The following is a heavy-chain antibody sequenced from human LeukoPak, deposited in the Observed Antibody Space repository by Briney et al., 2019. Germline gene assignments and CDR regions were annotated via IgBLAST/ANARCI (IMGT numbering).Heavy chain of an antibody. CDR2: INAGNGNT. CDR1: GYTFTSYA. J-gene: IGHJ6*02. CDR3: ARDHEYSNPYYYYGMDV. D-gene: IGHD6-6*01. V-gene: IGHV1-3*01. Sequence: ASAKVSCKASGYTFTSYAMHWVRRAPGQRLEWMGWINAGNGNTKYSQKFQGRVTITRDTSASTAYMELSSLRSEDTAVYYCARDHEYSNPYYYYGMDVWGQGTTVTVSS.